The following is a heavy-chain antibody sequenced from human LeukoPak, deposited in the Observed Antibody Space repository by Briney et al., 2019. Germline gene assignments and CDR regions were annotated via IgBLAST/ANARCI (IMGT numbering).Heavy chain of an antibody. CDR1: GYTFTSYG. D-gene: IGHD2-2*01. J-gene: IGHJ6*03. Sequence: ASVKVSCKASGYTFTSYGISWVRQAPGQGLEWMGWISAYNGNTNYAQKLQGRVTMTTDTSTSTAYMELRSLRSDDTAVYYCARGLRYCSSTSCRSHYYYYYYMDVWGKGTTVTVSS. CDR3: ARGLRYCSSTSCRSHYYYYYYMDV. V-gene: IGHV1-18*01. CDR2: ISAYNGNT.